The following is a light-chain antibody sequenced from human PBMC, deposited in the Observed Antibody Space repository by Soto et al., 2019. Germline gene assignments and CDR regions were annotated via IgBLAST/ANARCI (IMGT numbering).Light chain of an antibody. Sequence: QSVLTQPPSASGTPGQRVSISCSGSGSSIGTNTVNWYRQLPGTAPKLLIYANNQRPSRVPDRFSGSKSGTSASLAISGLQSEDEAEYYCAAWDGSLINVLFSGGTKLTVL. V-gene: IGLV1-44*01. CDR3: AAWDGSLINVL. CDR2: ANN. J-gene: IGLJ2*01. CDR1: GSSIGTNT.